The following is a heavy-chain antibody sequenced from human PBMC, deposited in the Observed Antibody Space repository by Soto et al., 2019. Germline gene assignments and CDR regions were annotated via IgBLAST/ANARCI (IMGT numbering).Heavy chain of an antibody. J-gene: IGHJ4*02. CDR1: GFPVSSYG. V-gene: IGHV3-33*01. CDR2: IWDDGSNK. Sequence: QVQLVESGGGVVQPGRSLRLSCAASGFPVSSYGMHWVRQAPGKGLEWVALIWDDGSNKYYADSAKGRFTISRDNSKNTLNLQMNILIAEDTALDYCTGKWDPINAATEIDHWGQGTLVTVSS. D-gene: IGHD1-26*01. CDR3: TGKWDPINAATEIDH.